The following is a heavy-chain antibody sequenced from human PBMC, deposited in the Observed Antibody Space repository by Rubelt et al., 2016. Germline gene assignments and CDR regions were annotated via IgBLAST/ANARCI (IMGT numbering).Heavy chain of an antibody. V-gene: IGHV4-34*01. J-gene: IGHJ4*02. CDR1: GGSFSGYY. CDR3: ARVGCSSTSCYN. Sequence: QVQLQQWGAGLLKPSETLSLTCAVYGGSFSGYYWSWIRQPPGKGLEWIGEINHSGSTNYNPSRKSRVAISVDTSKNRFSLKLSSVTAADTAVYYCARVGCSSTSCYNWGQGTLVTVSS. CDR2: INHSGST. D-gene: IGHD2-2*02.